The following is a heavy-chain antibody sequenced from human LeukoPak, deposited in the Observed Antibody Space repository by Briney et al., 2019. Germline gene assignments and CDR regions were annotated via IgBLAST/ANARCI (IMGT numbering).Heavy chain of an antibody. V-gene: IGHV4-59*08. CDR3: ARRGGSPLGAFDI. J-gene: IGHJ3*02. CDR2: IYYSDSA. D-gene: IGHD1-26*01. CDR1: GGSITSYF. Sequence: SETLSLTCAVSGGSITSYFWSWIRQPPGKGLEWIGYIYYSDSANYNPSLKSRVTISVDTSKNQFSLEVTSVTAADTAMYYCARRGGSPLGAFDIWSQGTMVTVSS.